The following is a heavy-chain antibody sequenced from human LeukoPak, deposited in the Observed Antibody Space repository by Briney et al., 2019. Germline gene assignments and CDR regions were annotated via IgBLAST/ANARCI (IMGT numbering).Heavy chain of an antibody. Sequence: PGGSLRLSCAASGFTFSNYRMNWVRQAPGKGLEWVSSISSSSIYIYYADSVKGRFTISRDNAKNSLYLQMNSLRAEDTAVYYCGRYGLGYYYMDVWGKGTTVTVSS. CDR1: GFTFSNYR. D-gene: IGHD6-19*01. CDR2: ISSSSIYI. CDR3: GRYGLGYYYMDV. J-gene: IGHJ6*03. V-gene: IGHV3-21*01.